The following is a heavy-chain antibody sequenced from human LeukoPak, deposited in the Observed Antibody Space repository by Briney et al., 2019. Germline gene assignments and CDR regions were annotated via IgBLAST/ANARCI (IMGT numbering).Heavy chain of an antibody. CDR1: GFTFSSYA. CDR2: ISYDGSNK. CDR3: ARVTFLGSIHGS. D-gene: IGHD3-10*01. V-gene: IGHV3-30-3*01. J-gene: IGHJ5*02. Sequence: PGGALRLSCAASGFTFSSYAMHGVRQAPGRGLEGVAVISYDGSNKYYADSVKGRFTISRDNSKNTLYLQMNSLRAEDTAVYYCARVTFLGSIHGSWGQGTLVTVSS.